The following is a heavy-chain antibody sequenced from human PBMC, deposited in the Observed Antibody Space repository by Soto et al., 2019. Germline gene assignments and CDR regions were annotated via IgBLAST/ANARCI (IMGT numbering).Heavy chain of an antibody. Sequence: PGGSLRLSCAASGFTFSSYGMHWVRQAPGKGLEWVAVIWYDGSNKYYADSVKGRFTISRDNSKNTLYLQMNSLRAEDTAVYYCARLSLGLSAFDIWGQRTMVTVSS. CDR3: ARLSLGLSAFDI. V-gene: IGHV3-33*01. D-gene: IGHD2-15*01. CDR2: IWYDGSNK. J-gene: IGHJ3*02. CDR1: GFTFSSYG.